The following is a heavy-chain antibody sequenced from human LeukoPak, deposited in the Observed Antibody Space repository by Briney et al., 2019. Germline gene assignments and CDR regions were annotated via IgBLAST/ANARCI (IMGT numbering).Heavy chain of an antibody. Sequence: ASVKVSCKAFGYNFFSYGITWVRQAPGQGLEWMGWVSAYADNTNYVQKFQGRVTMTADTSTSTAYRVLRSLRSDDTAVYYCARDCIGCHGFDSWGQGTLVTVSS. CDR2: VSAYADNT. V-gene: IGHV1-18*01. D-gene: IGHD1-26*01. J-gene: IGHJ4*02. CDR3: ARDCIGCHGFDS. CDR1: GYNFFSYG.